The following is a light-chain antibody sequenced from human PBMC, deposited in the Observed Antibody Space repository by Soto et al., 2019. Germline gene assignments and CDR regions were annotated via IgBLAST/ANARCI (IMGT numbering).Light chain of an antibody. CDR3: GTWDSSLSAVV. V-gene: IGLV1-51*01. CDR1: SSNIGNNY. CDR2: DNN. J-gene: IGLJ2*01. Sequence: QSVLTQPPSVSAAPGQKVTISCSGSSSNIGNNYVSSYQQLPGTAPKQLIYDNNKRPSGIPDRFSGSKSGTSATLGITGLQTGDEADYYCGTWDSSLSAVVFGGGTKLTVL.